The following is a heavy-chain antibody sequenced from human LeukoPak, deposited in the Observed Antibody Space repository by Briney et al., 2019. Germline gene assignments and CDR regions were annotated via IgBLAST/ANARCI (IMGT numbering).Heavy chain of an antibody. CDR2: IYYSGTT. CDR3: ARHQRVLPAAMGFSRFDP. J-gene: IGHJ5*02. D-gene: IGHD2-2*01. CDR1: GGSINSISYY. Sequence: SETLSLTCTVSGGSINSISYYWGWIRQPPGKGLEWIGSIYYSGTTYDNPSLKSRVTISVDTSRNQFSLRLSSVTAADTAVYYCARHQRVLPAAMGFSRFDPWGQGTLVTVSS. V-gene: IGHV4-39*01.